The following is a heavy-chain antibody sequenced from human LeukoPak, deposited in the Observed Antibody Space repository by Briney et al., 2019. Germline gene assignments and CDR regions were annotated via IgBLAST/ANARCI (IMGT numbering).Heavy chain of an antibody. CDR1: GFTFSTFW. Sequence: GGSLRLSCAASGFTFSTFWMHWVRQGPGKGLVWVSRIKGDGSIVSYADSVKGRFTISRDNSKNTLYLQMNSLRAEDTAVYYCVRDDDRPDNGLDYWGQGTLVTVSS. D-gene: IGHD3-22*01. CDR3: VRDDDRPDNGLDY. V-gene: IGHV3-74*01. CDR2: IKGDGSIV. J-gene: IGHJ4*02.